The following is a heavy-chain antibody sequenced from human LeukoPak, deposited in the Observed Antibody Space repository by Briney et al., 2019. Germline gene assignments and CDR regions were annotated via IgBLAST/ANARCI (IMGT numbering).Heavy chain of an antibody. CDR2: ISTSGSYT. CDR1: GFTFSDHY. CDR3: ARRYFDY. V-gene: IGHV3-11*06. D-gene: IGHD2-15*01. Sequence: GGSLRLSCAASGFTFSDHYMNWIRQAPGKGLEWVSYISTSGSYTNYAGSVKGRFIISRDNAKNSLYLQMNSLRAEDTAVYYCARRYFDYWGQGTLVTVSS. J-gene: IGHJ4*02.